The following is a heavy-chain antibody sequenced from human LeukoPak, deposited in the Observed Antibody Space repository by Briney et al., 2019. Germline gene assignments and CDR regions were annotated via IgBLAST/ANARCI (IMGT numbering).Heavy chain of an antibody. J-gene: IGHJ5*02. V-gene: IGHV3-30*18. Sequence: GGSLRLSCAASGVAFSSDGMHWVRQAPGKGLEWVAVISYDGSNKYYADSVKGRFTISRDNSKNTLYLQMNSLRAEDTAVYYCAKDHSTYDFWSGYSAGWFDPWGQGTLVTVSS. D-gene: IGHD3-3*01. CDR1: GVAFSSDG. CDR3: AKDHSTYDFWSGYSAGWFDP. CDR2: ISYDGSNK.